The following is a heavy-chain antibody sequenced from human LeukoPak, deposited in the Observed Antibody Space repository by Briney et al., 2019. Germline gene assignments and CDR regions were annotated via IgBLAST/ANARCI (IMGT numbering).Heavy chain of an antibody. Sequence: SETLSLTCAVYGGSFSGYYWSWIRQPPGKGLEWIGEINHSGSTNYNPSLKSRVTISVDTSKNQFSLKLSSVTAADAAVYYCARVLEGSSGQHWYFDLWGRGTLVTVSS. CDR2: INHSGST. V-gene: IGHV4-34*01. CDR1: GGSFSGYY. CDR3: ARVLEGSSGQHWYFDL. J-gene: IGHJ2*01. D-gene: IGHD6-19*01.